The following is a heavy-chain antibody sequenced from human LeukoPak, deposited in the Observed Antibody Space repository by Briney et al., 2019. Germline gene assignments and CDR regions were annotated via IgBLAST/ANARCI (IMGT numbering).Heavy chain of an antibody. CDR3: AKGASIHVTGPDF. Sequence: PGGSLRLSCAASGFTVSSNCMSWVRQAPGKGLEWVSRIIDSGGTNYADSVKGRFTISRDNSKNTLYLQMNSLGAEDTAIYYCAKGASIHVTGPDFWGPGTLVTVSS. CDR1: GFTVSSNC. D-gene: IGHD3-9*01. V-gene: IGHV3-23*01. CDR2: IIDSGGT. J-gene: IGHJ4*02.